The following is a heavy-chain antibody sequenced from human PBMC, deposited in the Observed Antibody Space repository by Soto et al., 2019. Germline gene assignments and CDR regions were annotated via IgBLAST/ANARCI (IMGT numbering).Heavy chain of an antibody. CDR2: ISSSSSYI. CDR1: GFTFSSYS. CDR3: ARDRHPNWFDP. J-gene: IGHJ5*02. V-gene: IGHV3-21*01. Sequence: GGSLRLSCAASGFTFSSYSMNWVRQAPGKGLEWVSSISSSSSYIYYADSVKGRFTISRDNAKNSLYLQMNSLRAEDTAVYYCARDRHPNWFDPWGQGTLVTVSS.